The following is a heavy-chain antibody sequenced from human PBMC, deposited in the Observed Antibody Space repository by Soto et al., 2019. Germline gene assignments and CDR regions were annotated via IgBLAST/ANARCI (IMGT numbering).Heavy chain of an antibody. Sequence: ASVKVSCKASGYAFTKYTIHWARQAPGQGLEWTGWISAANGNTEYSQKFQGRVTITRDTSANIAYLELNSLRSEDTALYYCAKPSIFGVTINYFNSWGQGTLVTVSS. CDR2: ISAANGNT. J-gene: IGHJ4*02. D-gene: IGHD3-3*01. V-gene: IGHV1-3*01. CDR3: AKPSIFGVTINYFNS. CDR1: GYAFTKYT.